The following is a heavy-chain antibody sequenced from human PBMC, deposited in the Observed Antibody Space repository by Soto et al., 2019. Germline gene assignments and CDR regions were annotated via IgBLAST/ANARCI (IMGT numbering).Heavy chain of an antibody. CDR3: ARGLARLNYYYYGMDV. Sequence: EVQLLESGGGLVQPGGSLRLSCAASGFTFSSYAMSWVRQAPGKGLEWGSAISGSGGSTYFADSVRGRFTISRDNSKNTLYLQMNSLRAEDTDVYYCARGLARLNYYYYGMDVWGQGTTVTVSS. V-gene: IGHV3-23*01. CDR2: ISGSGGST. CDR1: GFTFSSYA. J-gene: IGHJ6*02. D-gene: IGHD6-19*01.